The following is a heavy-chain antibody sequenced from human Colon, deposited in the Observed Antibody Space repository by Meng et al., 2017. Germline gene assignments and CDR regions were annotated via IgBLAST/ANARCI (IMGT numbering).Heavy chain of an antibody. CDR3: VRSSGWVRTGFDP. V-gene: IGHV4-39*01. D-gene: IGHD6-19*01. J-gene: IGHJ5*02. CDR1: GGSISTSGYS. Sequence: QPQLQESGPGLVKPSEALSLTGSVSGGSISTSGYSWGWIRQPPGKGLEWIGSIGHSGITYYTPSLKSRVTVSIDTSKSQFSLKLTSVTAADTAVYYCVRSSGWVRTGFDPWGQGTLVTVSS. CDR2: IGHSGIT.